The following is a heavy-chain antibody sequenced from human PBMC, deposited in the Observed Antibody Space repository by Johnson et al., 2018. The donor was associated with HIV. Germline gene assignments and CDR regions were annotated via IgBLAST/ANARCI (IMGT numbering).Heavy chain of an antibody. CDR2: INWNGGST. Sequence: VQLVESGGGLVKPGGSLRLSCAASGFTFSDYYMSWIRQAPGKGLEWVSGINWNGGSTGYADSVKGRFTISRDNAKNSLYLQMNSLRAEDTALYYCAKAYSSSWYGLDAFDIWGQGTMVTVSS. CDR1: GFTFSDYY. D-gene: IGHD6-13*01. CDR3: AKAYSSSWYGLDAFDI. V-gene: IGHV3-20*04. J-gene: IGHJ3*02.